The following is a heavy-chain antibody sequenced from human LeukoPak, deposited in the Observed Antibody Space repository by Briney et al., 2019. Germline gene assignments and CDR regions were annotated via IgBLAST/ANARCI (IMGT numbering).Heavy chain of an antibody. CDR2: INHSGST. Sequence: SETLSLTRAVYGGSFSGYYWSWIRQPPGKGLEWIGEINHSGSTNYNPSLKSRVTISVDTSKNQFSLKLSSVTAADTAVYYCARGHAWQLVNWFDPWGQGTLVTVSS. CDR1: GGSFSGYY. CDR3: ARGHAWQLVNWFDP. J-gene: IGHJ5*02. V-gene: IGHV4-34*01. D-gene: IGHD6-6*01.